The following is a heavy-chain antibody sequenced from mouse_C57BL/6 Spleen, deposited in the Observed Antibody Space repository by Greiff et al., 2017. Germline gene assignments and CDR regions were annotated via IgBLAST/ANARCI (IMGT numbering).Heavy chain of an antibody. CDR1: GFTFSDYG. V-gene: IGHV5-17*01. CDR2: ISRGSSTI. Sequence: EVMLVESGGGLVKPGGSLKLSCAASGFTFSDYGMHWVRQAPEKGLEWVAYISRGSSTIYYADTVKGRFTFSRDNAKNTLFLQMTSLRSEDTAMYYCARRTMVTTTRDYYAMDYWGQGTSVTVSS. J-gene: IGHJ4*01. CDR3: ARRTMVTTTRDYYAMDY. D-gene: IGHD2-2*01.